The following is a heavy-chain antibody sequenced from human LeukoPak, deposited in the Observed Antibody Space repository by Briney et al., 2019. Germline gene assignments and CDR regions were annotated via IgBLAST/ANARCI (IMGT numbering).Heavy chain of an antibody. CDR2: IYYSGST. J-gene: IGHJ5*02. V-gene: IGHV4-59*01. Sequence: SETLSLTCSVSSGSISNYYWSWLRQPPGKGLEWIGYIYYSGSTSYNPSLKSRVTMSVDTSKNQFSLRLSSVTAADTAVYYCARDQRSISSGEAWGQGTLVTVSS. CDR3: ARDQRSISSGEA. D-gene: IGHD6-6*01. CDR1: SGSISNYY.